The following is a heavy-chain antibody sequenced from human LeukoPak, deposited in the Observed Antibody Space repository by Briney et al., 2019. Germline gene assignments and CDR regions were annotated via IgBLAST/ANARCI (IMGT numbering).Heavy chain of an antibody. D-gene: IGHD2-21*01. CDR3: AKRIPSHNPHYFDY. CDR1: GFTFSNYA. V-gene: IGHV3-23*01. CDR2: ITGSGGRT. J-gene: IGHJ4*02. Sequence: GASLRLSCAASGFTFSNYAISWVRQAPGKGLEWVSSITGSGGRTYYADSVKGRFTISRDNSKNTLSLQMNSLRAEDTAFYYCAKRIPSHNPHYFDYWGQGTLVTVFS.